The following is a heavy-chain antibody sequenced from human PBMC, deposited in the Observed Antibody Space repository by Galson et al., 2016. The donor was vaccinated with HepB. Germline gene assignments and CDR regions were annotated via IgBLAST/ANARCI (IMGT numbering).Heavy chain of an antibody. V-gene: IGHV3-23*01. CDR3: AKDQLIVVVPAAGNWFDP. Sequence: SLRLSCAASGFTFSNYAMSWVRQAPGKGLEWVSAIGGNGRGTHYADSVKGRFTVSRDNSKNTLYLRMDGLKAEDTAIYYCAKDQLIVVVPAAGNWFDPWGQGTLVTVSS. D-gene: IGHD2-2*01. J-gene: IGHJ5*02. CDR1: GFTFSNYA. CDR2: IGGNGRGT.